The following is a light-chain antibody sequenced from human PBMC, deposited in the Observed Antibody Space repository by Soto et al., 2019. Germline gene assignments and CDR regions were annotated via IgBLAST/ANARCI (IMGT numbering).Light chain of an antibody. CDR1: SSDVGGYNY. J-gene: IGLJ1*01. CDR3: SSYPSSSTLYV. CDR2: DVS. Sequence: QSALTQPASVSESPGQSITVSCTGTSSDVGGYNYVSWYQQHPGKAPKLMIYDVSDRPSGVSNRFSGSKSGNTASLTISGLQAEDEADYYCSSYPSSSTLYVFGTGTKVTVL. V-gene: IGLV2-14*01.